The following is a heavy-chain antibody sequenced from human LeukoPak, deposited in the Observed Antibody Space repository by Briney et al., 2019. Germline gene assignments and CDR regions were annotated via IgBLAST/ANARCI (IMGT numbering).Heavy chain of an antibody. V-gene: IGHV3-7*04. CDR3: ARDKTSMVRGVMGFGAFDI. J-gene: IGHJ3*02. D-gene: IGHD3-10*01. CDR1: GFTLSKFW. CDR2: LNQDGNEK. Sequence: GGSLRLSCAASGFTLSKFWMSCVRQAPGKGLEWVADLNQDGNEKYYVDSVKGRFTISGDNAKNSVYLQMNSLRVEDTAVYYCARDKTSMVRGVMGFGAFDIWGQGTAVTVSS.